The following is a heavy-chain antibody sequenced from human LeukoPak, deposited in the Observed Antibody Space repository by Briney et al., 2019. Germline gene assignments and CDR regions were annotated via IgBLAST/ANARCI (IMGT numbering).Heavy chain of an antibody. V-gene: IGHV3-21*01. CDR1: GFTFSSYS. CDR3: ARAVYSGYDSAFDI. J-gene: IGHJ3*02. Sequence: GGSLRLSCAASGFTFSSYSMNWVRQAPGKGLEWVSSISSSSSYIYYADSVKGRFTISRDNAKNSLYLQMNSLRAEDTAVYYCARAVYSGYDSAFDIWGQGTMVTVSS. CDR2: ISSSSSYI. D-gene: IGHD5-12*01.